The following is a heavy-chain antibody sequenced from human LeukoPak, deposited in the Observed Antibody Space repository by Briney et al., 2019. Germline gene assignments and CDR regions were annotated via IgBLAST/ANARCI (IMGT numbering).Heavy chain of an antibody. CDR1: GYTFTAYY. Sequence: APVKVSCKASGYTFTAYYMHWVRQAPGQGLEWMGWINCNSGVTKYAQKFQDRVTMTRDTSISTAYMEVTRLTSDDTAVYYCAKTGAGYSSGWSYLYWGQGTLATVSS. CDR3: AKTGAGYSSGWSYLY. J-gene: IGHJ4*02. CDR2: INCNSGVT. D-gene: IGHD6-19*01. V-gene: IGHV1-2*02.